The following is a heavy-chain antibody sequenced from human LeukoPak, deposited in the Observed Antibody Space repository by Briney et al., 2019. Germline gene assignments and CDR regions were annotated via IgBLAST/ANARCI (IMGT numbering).Heavy chain of an antibody. D-gene: IGHD3-16*01. CDR3: ARAYAGTQGPFDY. CDR2: IYYSGST. CDR1: GGSISSYY. Sequence: SETLSLTCTVSGGSISSYYWSWIRQPPGKGLEWIGYIYYSGSTNYNPSLKSRVTISVDTSKNQFSLKLSSVTAADTAVYYCARAYAGTQGPFDYWGQGTLVTVSS. J-gene: IGHJ4*02. V-gene: IGHV4-59*01.